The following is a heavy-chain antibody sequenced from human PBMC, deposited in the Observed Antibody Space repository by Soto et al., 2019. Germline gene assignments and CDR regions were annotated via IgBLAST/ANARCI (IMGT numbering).Heavy chain of an antibody. CDR1: GFTFSSYA. CDR3: ARDTTTMIDRGAFDI. V-gene: IGHV3-21*01. J-gene: IGHJ3*02. CDR2: ISSSSSYI. Sequence: EVQLLESGGGLVQPGGSLRLSCAASGFTFSSYAMSWVRQAPGKGLEWVSSISSSSSYIYYADSVKGRFTISRDNAKNSLYLQMNSLRAEDTAVYYCARDTTTMIDRGAFDIWGQGTMVTVSS. D-gene: IGHD3-22*01.